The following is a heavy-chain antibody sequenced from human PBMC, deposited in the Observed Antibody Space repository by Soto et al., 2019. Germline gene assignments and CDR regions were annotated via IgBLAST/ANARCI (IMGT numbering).Heavy chain of an antibody. CDR1: GCSISDGYY. V-gene: IGHV4-31*03. Sequence: QVQLQESRPGLVKPSQTLSLTCSVSGCSISDGYYWSWIRQHPAEVLEWIGSISYSVSTSYNPYLKSRLNISVDRSKCQFSLNLSSVTAAATAVYYCARQDRSGYSYWLDTWGQGTLVTVSS. CDR2: ISYSVST. D-gene: IGHD3-22*01. CDR3: ARQDRSGYSYWLDT. J-gene: IGHJ5*02.